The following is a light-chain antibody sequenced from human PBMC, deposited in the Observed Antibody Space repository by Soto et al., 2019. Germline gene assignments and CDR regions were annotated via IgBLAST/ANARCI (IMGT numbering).Light chain of an antibody. Sequence: QSVLTQPPSASGFLGQSVTISCTGTSSDVGGYNYVSWYQQHPGKAPKLMIYEVSKRPSGVPDRFSGSKSGNTASLTVSGLQAEDEADYYCNSYAGSNNLVFGGGTKLTVL. J-gene: IGLJ2*01. CDR3: NSYAGSNNLV. CDR1: SSDVGGYNY. V-gene: IGLV2-8*01. CDR2: EVS.